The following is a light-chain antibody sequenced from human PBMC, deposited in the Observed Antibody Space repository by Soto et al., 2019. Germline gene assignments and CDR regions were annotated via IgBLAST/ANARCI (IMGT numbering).Light chain of an antibody. CDR1: NIGSKN. CDR3: QVWDSSTGV. V-gene: IGLV3-9*01. Sequence: SYELTQPLSVSVALGQTGRITCGGNNIGSKNVHWYQQKPGQAPVLVIYRDSNRPSGIPERFSGSNSGNTATLTISRAQAGDEADYYCQVWDSSTGVFGGGTKLTVL. J-gene: IGLJ3*02. CDR2: RDS.